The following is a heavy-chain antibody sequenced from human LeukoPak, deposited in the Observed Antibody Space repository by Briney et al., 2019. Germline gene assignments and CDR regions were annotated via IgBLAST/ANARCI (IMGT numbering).Heavy chain of an antibody. V-gene: IGHV5-51*01. CDR3: TRMDIRGTAFEI. CDR1: GYSFTSYW. Sequence: GESLKISCKGSGYSFTSYWIGWVRQMPGKGLEWMGIIYPGDSDTRYSPSFQGQVTISADKSIITAYLQWNSLKASDTAIYYCTRMDIRGTAFEIWGQGTMVTVSS. CDR2: IYPGDSDT. J-gene: IGHJ3*02. D-gene: IGHD2-2*03.